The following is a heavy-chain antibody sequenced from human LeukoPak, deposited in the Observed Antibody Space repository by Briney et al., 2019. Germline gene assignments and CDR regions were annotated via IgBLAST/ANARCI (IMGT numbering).Heavy chain of an antibody. CDR1: GGSIDTYV. Sequence: SETLSLTCTVSGGSIDTYVWSWIRQPPGKRLEWIGRISSSGSTNYNPSLKSRVTMSVDSSNNQFSLILISVTAADTAVYYCARDLDWNYADYWGQGTLVTVSS. D-gene: IGHD1-7*01. CDR2: ISSSGST. V-gene: IGHV4-4*07. CDR3: ARDLDWNYADY. J-gene: IGHJ4*02.